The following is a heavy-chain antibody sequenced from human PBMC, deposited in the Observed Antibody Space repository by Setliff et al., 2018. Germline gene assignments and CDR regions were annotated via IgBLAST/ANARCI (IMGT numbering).Heavy chain of an antibody. CDR1: GGSFSGYD. J-gene: IGHJ4*02. CDR2: IIHSGST. V-gene: IGHV4-34*12. CDR3: ARSFSRREKFLLDY. Sequence: PSETLSLTCEVYGGSFSGYDWSWIRQPQGKRLEWIGEIIHSGSTNYNPSLKSRVTISMDTSKDQFSLKVSSVTAADTALYYCARSFSRREKFLLDYWGQGALVTVSS.